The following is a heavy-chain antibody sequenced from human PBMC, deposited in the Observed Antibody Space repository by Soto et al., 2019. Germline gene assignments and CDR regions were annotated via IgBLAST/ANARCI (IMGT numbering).Heavy chain of an antibody. CDR3: ARARDSSGWYFDY. V-gene: IGHV1-2*04. D-gene: IGHD6-19*01. Sequence: ASVKVSCKASGYTFTGYYMHWVRQAPGQGLEWMGWINPNSGGTNYAQKFQGWVTMTRDTSISTAYMELSRLRSDDTAVYYCARARDSSGWYFDYWGQGTLVTVSS. CDR1: GYTFTGYY. J-gene: IGHJ4*02. CDR2: INPNSGGT.